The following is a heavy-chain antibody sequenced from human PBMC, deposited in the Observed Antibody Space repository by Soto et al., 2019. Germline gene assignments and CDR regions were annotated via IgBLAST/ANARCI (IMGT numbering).Heavy chain of an antibody. CDR2: ISGSGGST. CDR1: GFTFSSYA. CDR3: ARQNSLYYYGSGSPFNWFDP. D-gene: IGHD3-10*01. J-gene: IGHJ5*02. Sequence: GGSLRLSCAASGFTFSSYAMSWVHQAPGKGLEWVSAISGSGGSTYYADSVKGRFTISRDNSKNTLYLQMNSLRAEDTAVYYCARQNSLYYYGSGSPFNWFDPWGQGTLVTVSS. V-gene: IGHV3-23*01.